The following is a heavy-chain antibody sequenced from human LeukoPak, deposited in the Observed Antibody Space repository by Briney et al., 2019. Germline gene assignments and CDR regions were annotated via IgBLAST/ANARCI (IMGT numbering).Heavy chain of an antibody. V-gene: IGHV1-3*01. CDR1: GYTFANYC. CDR2: INGGNGYT. CDR3: ARYGNGGFDY. D-gene: IGHD2-8*01. Sequence: ASVKVSCKASGYTFANYCVHWVRHAPGQRLEWMGWINGGNGYTKYSQKFQGRVTITGDTSASTAYMELSSLRSEETAGYYCARYGNGGFDYWGQGTLVTVSS. J-gene: IGHJ4*02.